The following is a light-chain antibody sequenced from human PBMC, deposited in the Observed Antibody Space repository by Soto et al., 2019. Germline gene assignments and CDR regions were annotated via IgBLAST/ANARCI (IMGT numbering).Light chain of an antibody. J-gene: IGKJ2*01. CDR3: QQYCSSPRYT. V-gene: IGKV3-20*01. CDR2: GAS. Sequence: EIVLTQSPGTLSLSPGERATLSCRASQSVSSSYLAWYQQKPGQAPRLLIYGASSRATGIPHRFSGSGSGTDFTLPISRLEPADFAVYYCQQYCSSPRYTFGQGTKLEIK. CDR1: QSVSSSY.